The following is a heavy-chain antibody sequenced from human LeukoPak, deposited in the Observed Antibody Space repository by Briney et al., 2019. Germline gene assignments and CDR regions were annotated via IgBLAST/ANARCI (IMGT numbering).Heavy chain of an antibody. J-gene: IGHJ4*02. CDR2: IYYSGST. CDR1: GGSIRSGSHY. CDR3: AKRDDSGGNLVDL. V-gene: IGHV4-39*02. Sequence: NPSETLSLTCTVSGGSIRSGSHYWAWIRQPPGKGLEWIGSIYYSGSTYYNPPLENRVTISIDTSKNHFSLKLSSLSAADTSVYYCAKRDDSGGNLVDLWGQGTLVTVS. D-gene: IGHD3-22*01.